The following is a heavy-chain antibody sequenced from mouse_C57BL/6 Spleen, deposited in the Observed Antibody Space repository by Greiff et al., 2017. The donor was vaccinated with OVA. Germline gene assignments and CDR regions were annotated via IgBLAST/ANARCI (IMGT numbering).Heavy chain of an antibody. CDR3: AGGYYDYDGWYFDV. V-gene: IGHV5-12*01. CDR2: ISNGGGST. D-gene: IGHD2-4*01. Sequence: EVMLVESGGGLVQPGGSLKLSCAASGFTFSDYYMYWVRQTPEKRLEWVAYISNGGGSTYYPDTVKGRFTISRDNAKNTLYLQMSRLKSEDTAMYYCAGGYYDYDGWYFDVWGTGTTVTVSS. CDR1: GFTFSDYY. J-gene: IGHJ1*03.